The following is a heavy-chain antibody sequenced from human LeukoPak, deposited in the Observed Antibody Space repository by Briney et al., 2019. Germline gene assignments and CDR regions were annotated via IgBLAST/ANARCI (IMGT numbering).Heavy chain of an antibody. CDR1: GYTFTSYD. V-gene: IGHV1-18*01. CDR3: ARGHSGNWFDP. J-gene: IGHJ5*02. CDR2: ISTYNGNT. D-gene: IGHD1-26*01. Sequence: GSVKVSCKASGYTFTSYDISWVRQAPGQGLEWMGWISTYNGNTNYGQKLQGRVTMTTDTNTTTAYMELRSLRSDDTAVYYCARGHSGNWFDPWGQGTLVTVSS.